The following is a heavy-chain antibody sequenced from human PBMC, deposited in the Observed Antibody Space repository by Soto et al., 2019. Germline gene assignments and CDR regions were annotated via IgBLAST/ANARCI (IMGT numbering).Heavy chain of an antibody. Sequence: SLRWTVAEGKSVSPAGYRICIKQTPGKGLEWIVNVYFSGSTYYNPSLKSRLTISVDTSNNHFSLRLSSVTAADTAVYYCARHVDSRGHVPAGMDFLGKGTTVTGFS. CDR2: VYFSGST. CDR3: ARHVDSRGHVPAGMDF. CDR1: EGKSVSPAGY. D-gene: IGHD3-10*01. V-gene: IGHV4-39*01. J-gene: IGHJ6*03.